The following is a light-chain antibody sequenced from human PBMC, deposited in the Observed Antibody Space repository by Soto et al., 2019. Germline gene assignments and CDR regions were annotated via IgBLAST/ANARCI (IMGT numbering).Light chain of an antibody. J-gene: IGLJ2*01. CDR3: SSYTTSYTQV. CDR1: SSDVGGYNY. V-gene: IGLV2-14*01. CDR2: EVS. Sequence: QSALTQPVSVSGSPGQSITISCTGTSSDVGGYNYVSWYQHHPGKVPKLMIYEVSNRPLGISNRFSGSKSGNTASLTISGLQSEDEADYYCSSYTTSYTQVFGGGTKLTVL.